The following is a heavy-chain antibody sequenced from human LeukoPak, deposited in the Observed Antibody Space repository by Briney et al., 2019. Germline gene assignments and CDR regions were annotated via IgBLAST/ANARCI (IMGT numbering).Heavy chain of an antibody. V-gene: IGHV4-39*01. CDR1: GGSISSSSYY. Sequence: SETLSLTCTVSGGSISSSSYYWGWIRQPPGKGLEWIGTINYSGSTYYNPPLKSRVTMSVDTSKSQFSLKLSSVTAADTAVYYCTRRITGTTSDSFDYWGQGILVTVSS. CDR3: TRRITGTTSDSFDY. J-gene: IGHJ4*02. CDR2: INYSGST. D-gene: IGHD1-20*01.